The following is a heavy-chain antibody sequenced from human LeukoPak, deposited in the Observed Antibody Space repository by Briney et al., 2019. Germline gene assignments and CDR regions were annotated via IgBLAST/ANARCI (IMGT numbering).Heavy chain of an antibody. CDR3: ARDAPYYYDSSGYYDY. V-gene: IGHV4-59*01. CDR2: IYYSGST. CDR1: GGSISSYY. Sequence: SETLSLTCTVSGGSISSYYWSWIRQPPGKGLERIGYIYYSGSTNYNPSLKSRVTISVDTSKNQFSLKLSSVTAADTAVYYCARDAPYYYDSSGYYDYWGQGTLVTVSS. J-gene: IGHJ4*02. D-gene: IGHD3-22*01.